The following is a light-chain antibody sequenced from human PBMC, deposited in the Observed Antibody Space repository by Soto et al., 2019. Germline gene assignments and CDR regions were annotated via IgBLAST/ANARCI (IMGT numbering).Light chain of an antibody. Sequence: EIVLTQSPGTLSLSPGERATLSCRASQSVSSSYLAWYQQKPGQAPRLLIYGASSKATGITDRFSGSGSGTDFTLTISRLEREDFAVYYCQRNGGSTLVTFGQGTRLEIK. CDR2: GAS. J-gene: IGKJ5*01. V-gene: IGKV3-20*01. CDR1: QSVSSSY. CDR3: QRNGGSTLVT.